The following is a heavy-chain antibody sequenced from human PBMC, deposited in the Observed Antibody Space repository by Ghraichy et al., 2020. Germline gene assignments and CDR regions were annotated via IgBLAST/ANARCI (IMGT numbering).Heavy chain of an antibody. V-gene: IGHV1-2*02. CDR3: ARDGLWPDY. J-gene: IGHJ4*02. CDR2: INPNSGDT. CDR1: GYTFAGYY. D-gene: IGHD2/OR15-2a*01. Sequence: ASVKVSCKASGYTFAGYYIHWVRQAPGQGLESLGWINPNSGDTNYAQMFQGRVTMTRDTSNSTAYMELSRLKSDDTAMYYCARDGLWPDYWGQGTGVTVSS.